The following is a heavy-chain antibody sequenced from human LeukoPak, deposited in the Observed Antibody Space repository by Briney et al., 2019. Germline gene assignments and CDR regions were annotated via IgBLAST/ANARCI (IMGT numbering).Heavy chain of an antibody. CDR2: ISGTGGRT. CDR1: GFTFSSYG. J-gene: IGHJ4*02. V-gene: IGHV3-23*01. Sequence: PGRSLRLSCAASGFTFSSYGMHWVRQAPGKGLEWVSSISGTGGRTNYADSVKGRFTISRDNSKNTVNLQMNSLRAEDTAVYYCAKDQGYWGQGTLVTVSS. CDR3: AKDQGY.